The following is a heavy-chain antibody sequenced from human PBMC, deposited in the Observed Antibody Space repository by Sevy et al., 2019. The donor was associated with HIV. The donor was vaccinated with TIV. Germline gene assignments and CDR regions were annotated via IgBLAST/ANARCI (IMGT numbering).Heavy chain of an antibody. V-gene: IGHV4-59*01. CDR1: GGSISSYY. CDR2: IYYSGST. D-gene: IGHD2-2*01. CDR3: ARLGCSSTSCSNVQAYYGMDV. Sequence: SETLSLTCTVSGGSISSYYWSWIRQPPGTGLEWIGYIYYSGSTNYNPSLKSRVTISVDTSKNQFSLKLSSVTAADTAVYYCARLGCSSTSCSNVQAYYGMDVWGQRTTVTVSS. J-gene: IGHJ6*02.